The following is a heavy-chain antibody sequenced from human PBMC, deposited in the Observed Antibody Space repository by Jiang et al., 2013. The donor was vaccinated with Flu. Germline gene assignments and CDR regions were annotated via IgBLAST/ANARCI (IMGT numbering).Heavy chain of an antibody. V-gene: IGHV1-69*01. CDR1: GGTFNSYA. Sequence: SGAEVKKPGSSVKVSRKASGGTFNSYAISWVRQAPGQGLEWMGGIIPIFGTANYAQKFQGRVTITADESTSTAYMELSSLRSEDTAVYYCASRGGMWAVAGKGDYYYYGMDVWGQGTTVTVSS. CDR2: IIPIFGTA. D-gene: IGHD6-19*01. J-gene: IGHJ6*02. CDR3: ASRGGMWAVAGKGDYYYYGMDV.